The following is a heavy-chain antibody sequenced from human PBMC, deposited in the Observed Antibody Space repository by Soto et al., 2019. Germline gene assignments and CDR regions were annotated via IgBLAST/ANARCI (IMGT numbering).Heavy chain of an antibody. D-gene: IGHD3-9*01. CDR2: INHAGST. CDR1: IDSFSAYY. V-gene: IGHV4-34*09. Sequence: SETLSLTCAVYIDSFSAYYWSWIRQPPGKGLQWIGEINHAGSTYYNPSLKSRVTISVDTSKNQFSLKLSSVTAADTAVYYCARSPPPLDYDILTGPYFDYWGQGTLVTVSS. CDR3: ARSPPPLDYDILTGPYFDY. J-gene: IGHJ4*02.